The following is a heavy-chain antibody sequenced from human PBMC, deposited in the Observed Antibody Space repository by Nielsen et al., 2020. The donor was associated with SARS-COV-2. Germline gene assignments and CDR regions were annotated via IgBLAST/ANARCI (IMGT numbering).Heavy chain of an antibody. CDR3: ARDAAYSRFDY. J-gene: IGHJ4*02. V-gene: IGHV3-7*05. D-gene: IGHD4-11*01. Sequence: GESLKISCAASGRIFSRSWMVWVRQAPGKGLEWVANINEDGSVVNYVDSVKGRFTISRDNAGKSLYLQMNSLRAEDTAVYYCARDAAYSRFDYWGQGTLVTVSS. CDR2: INEDGSVV. CDR1: GRIFSRSW.